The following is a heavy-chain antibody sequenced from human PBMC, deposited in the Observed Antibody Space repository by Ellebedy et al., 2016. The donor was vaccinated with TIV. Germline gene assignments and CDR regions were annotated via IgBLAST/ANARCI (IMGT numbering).Heavy chain of an antibody. Sequence: GESLKISCAASGFAFNKYGMHWVRQAPGKGLGWVTFVRYDGTNQYYTDSVKGRFTSSRDNSKNTLYLQMNSLRVEDTAIYYCAKVLYSFNRGIDHWGQGTLVTVSS. CDR1: GFAFNKYG. V-gene: IGHV3-30*02. D-gene: IGHD2-21*01. CDR3: AKVLYSFNRGIDH. J-gene: IGHJ4*02. CDR2: VRYDGTNQ.